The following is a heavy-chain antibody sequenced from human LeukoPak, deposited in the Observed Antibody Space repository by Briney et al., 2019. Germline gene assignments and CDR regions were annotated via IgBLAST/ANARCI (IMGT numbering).Heavy chain of an antibody. J-gene: IGHJ3*02. CDR1: GFTFSTYP. CDR2: MSFDGDSE. Sequence: QAGGSLRLSCAASGFTFSTYPMHWVRQAPGKGLEWVAVMSFDGDSEYYSDSVKGRFTISRDNAKNSLYLQMNSLRAEDTAVYYCARDLSYDFWSGYLGGWVPPHGHDAFDIWGQGTMVTVSS. CDR3: ARDLSYDFWSGYLGGWVPPHGHDAFDI. V-gene: IGHV3-30-3*01. D-gene: IGHD3-3*01.